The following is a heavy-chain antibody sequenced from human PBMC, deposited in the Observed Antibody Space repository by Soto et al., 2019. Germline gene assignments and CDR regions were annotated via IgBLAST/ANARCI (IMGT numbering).Heavy chain of an antibody. CDR2: IYHSGST. CDR3: ARCSMVRGVIVFDY. CDR1: GYSISSGYY. V-gene: IGHV4-38-2*01. J-gene: IGHJ4*02. Sequence: LSLTCAVSGYSISSGYYWGWIRQPPGKGLEWIGSIYHSGSTYYNPSLKSRVTISVDTSKNQFSLKLSSVTAADTAVYYCARCSMVRGVIVFDYWGQGTLVTVSS. D-gene: IGHD3-10*01.